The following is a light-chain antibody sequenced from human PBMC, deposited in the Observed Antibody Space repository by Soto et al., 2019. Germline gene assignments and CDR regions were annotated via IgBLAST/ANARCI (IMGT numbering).Light chain of an antibody. CDR3: QQYNNWPPYS. CDR1: QSVSSN. Sequence: EIVMTQSPATLSVSPGVRATLSCRASQSVSSNLAWYQQKPGQAPRLLIYGASTRATGIPARFSGSGSETEFTLTISSLQSEDYAVYYCQQYNNWPPYSFGQGTKLEIK. J-gene: IGKJ2*03. CDR2: GAS. V-gene: IGKV3-15*01.